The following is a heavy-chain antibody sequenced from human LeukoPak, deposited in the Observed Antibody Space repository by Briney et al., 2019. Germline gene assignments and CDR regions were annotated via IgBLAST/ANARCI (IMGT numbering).Heavy chain of an antibody. CDR3: ARDPDSSGYSTGAFDI. CDR1: GFTFSSYA. D-gene: IGHD3-22*01. V-gene: IGHV3-30-3*01. J-gene: IGHJ3*02. Sequence: GGSLRLSCAASGFTFSSYALHWVRQAPGKGLEWVALISFGGSNKYYADSVKGRFTISRDNSKNTLYLQMNSLRAEDTAVCYCARDPDSSGYSTGAFDIWGQGTMVTVSS. CDR2: ISFGGSNK.